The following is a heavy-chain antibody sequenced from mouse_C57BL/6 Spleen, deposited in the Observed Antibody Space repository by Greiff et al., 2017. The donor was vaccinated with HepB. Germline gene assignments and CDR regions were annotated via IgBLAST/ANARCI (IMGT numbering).Heavy chain of an antibody. CDR1: GYSFTDYN. Sequence: VQLQQSGPELVKPGASVKISCKASGYSFTDYNMNWVKQSNGKSLEWIGVINPNYGTTSYNQKFKGKATLTVDQSSSTAYMQRNSLTSEDSAVYYCAREGYGSSPYAMDYWGQGTSVTVSS. CDR3: AREGYGSSPYAMDY. CDR2: INPNYGTT. J-gene: IGHJ4*01. D-gene: IGHD1-1*01. V-gene: IGHV1-39*01.